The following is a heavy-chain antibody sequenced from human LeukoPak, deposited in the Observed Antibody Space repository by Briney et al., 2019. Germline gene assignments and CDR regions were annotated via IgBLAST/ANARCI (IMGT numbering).Heavy chain of an antibody. CDR2: IGTGGDT. CDR1: GFTFSCYD. Sequence: PGGSLRLSCAATGFTFSCYDMHSARQATGKGLDWVPAIGTGGDTYYPGSVKGRFTISRENAKYSLYLQMNSLRAGDTAVYYCARGPLLNSLFDYWGQGTLVTVSS. V-gene: IGHV3-13*01. D-gene: IGHD2-21*01. J-gene: IGHJ4*02. CDR3: ARGPLLNSLFDY.